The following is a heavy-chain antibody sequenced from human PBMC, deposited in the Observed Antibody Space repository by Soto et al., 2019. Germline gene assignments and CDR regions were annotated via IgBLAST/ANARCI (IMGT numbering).Heavy chain of an antibody. CDR2: IYYSGST. D-gene: IGHD3-3*01. V-gene: IGHV4-39*01. J-gene: IGHJ5*02. CDR3: ARQRVITIFGVLNWFDP. Sequence: SETLSLTGTVSGGSISSSSYYWGRIRQPPGKGLEWIGSIYYSGSTYYNPSLKSRVTISVDTSKNQFSLKLSSVTAADTAVYYCARQRVITIFGVLNWFDPWGQGTLVTVSS. CDR1: GGSISSSSYY.